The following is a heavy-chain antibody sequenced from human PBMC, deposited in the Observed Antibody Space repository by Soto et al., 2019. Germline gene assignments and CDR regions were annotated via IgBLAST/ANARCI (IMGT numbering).Heavy chain of an antibody. CDR1: GYTFTTSG. CDR3: ARQGSWPYYYYGLDV. Sequence: QVQLVQSGPEVKKPGASVKVSCEASGYTFTTSGISWVRQAPGQGLEWMGWISTYNGHKNSAQKFQGRVTMTADTSTGTVYMELMSLKSDDTAVYYCARQGSWPYYYYGLDVWGQGTTVTVSS. J-gene: IGHJ6*02. D-gene: IGHD1-26*01. V-gene: IGHV1-18*01. CDR2: ISTYNGHK.